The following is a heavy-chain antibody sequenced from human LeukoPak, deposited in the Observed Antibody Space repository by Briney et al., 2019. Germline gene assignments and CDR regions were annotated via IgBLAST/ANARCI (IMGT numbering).Heavy chain of an antibody. J-gene: IGHJ4*02. CDR2: IIPIFGIA. V-gene: IGHV1-69*04. CDR1: GYTFTSYG. Sequence: GASVKVSCKASGYTFTSYGISWVRQAPGQGLEWMGRIIPIFGIANYAQKFQGRVTITADKSTSTAYMELSSLRSEDTAVYYCAREGEDVEMANWGQGTLVTVSS. CDR3: AREGEDVEMAN. D-gene: IGHD5-24*01.